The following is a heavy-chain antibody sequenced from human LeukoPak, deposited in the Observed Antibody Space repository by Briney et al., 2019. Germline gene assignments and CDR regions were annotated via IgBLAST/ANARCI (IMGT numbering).Heavy chain of an antibody. CDR3: AREVPSYYYYMDV. V-gene: IGHV4-61*02. CDR2: IYTSGST. J-gene: IGHJ6*03. CDR1: GGSISSGSYY. Sequence: SETLSLTCTVSGGSISSGSYYWSWIRQPAGKGLEWIGRIYTSGSTNYNPSLKSRVTISVDTSKNQFSLKLSSVTAADTAVYYCAREVPSYYYYMDVWGKGTTVTVPS.